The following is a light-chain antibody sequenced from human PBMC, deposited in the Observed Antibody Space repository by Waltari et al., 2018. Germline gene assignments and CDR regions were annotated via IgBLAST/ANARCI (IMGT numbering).Light chain of an antibody. CDR1: ISDVGGYDY. Sequence: QSALTQPPSASGSPGQSVTIPCTGTISDVGGYDYLPWYQQHPGKAPKVMIYEVNKRPSGVPDRFSGSKSGSTASLTVSGLQADDEAAYYCSSYAGSNTVVFGGGTKLTVL. J-gene: IGLJ2*01. CDR2: EVN. CDR3: SSYAGSNTVV. V-gene: IGLV2-8*01.